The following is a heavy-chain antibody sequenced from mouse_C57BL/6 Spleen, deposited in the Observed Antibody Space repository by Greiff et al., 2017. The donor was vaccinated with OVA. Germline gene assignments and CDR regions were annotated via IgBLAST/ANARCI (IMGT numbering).Heavy chain of an antibody. V-gene: IGHV1-54*01. CDR1: GYAFTNYL. J-gene: IGHJ2*01. Sequence: VQLQQSGAELVRPGTSVKVSCKASGYAFTNYLIEWVKQRPGQGLEWIGVINPGSGGTKYNEKFKGKATLTADKSSSTAYMQLSSLTSEDSAVYFCARSTDYYGSSPLDYWGQGTTLTVSS. CDR3: ARSTDYYGSSPLDY. D-gene: IGHD1-1*01. CDR2: INPGSGGT.